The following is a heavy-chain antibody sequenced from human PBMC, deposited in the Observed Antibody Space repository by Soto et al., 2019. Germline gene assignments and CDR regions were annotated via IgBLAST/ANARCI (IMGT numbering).Heavy chain of an antibody. Sequence: GGSLRLSCVASGFTFRTYTMNWVRQAPGKGLEWVSGIRGFSPYTFYAESVKGRFTISRDNAKNSLYLQMNSLGAEDTAVYYCARDRGYDAHDYYYNAMDVWGQGTTVTVSS. CDR2: IRGFSPYT. D-gene: IGHD2-15*01. V-gene: IGHV3-21*01. J-gene: IGHJ6*02. CDR3: ARDRGYDAHDYYYNAMDV. CDR1: GFTFRTYT.